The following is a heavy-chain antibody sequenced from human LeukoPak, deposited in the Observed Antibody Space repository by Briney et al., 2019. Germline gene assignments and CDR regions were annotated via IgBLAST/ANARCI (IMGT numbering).Heavy chain of an antibody. D-gene: IGHD4-17*01. CDR3: ARDGFDYAFDY. V-gene: IGHV3-30-3*01. CDR2: ISYDGSNK. CDR1: GLTLISFV. J-gene: IGHJ4*02. Sequence: GGSLSLSCAAFGLTLISFVMHWVRRAPGRGWEGVAVISYDGSNKYYADSVKGRFTISRDNSKNTLYLQMNSLRAEDTAVYYCARDGFDYAFDYWGQGTLVTVSS.